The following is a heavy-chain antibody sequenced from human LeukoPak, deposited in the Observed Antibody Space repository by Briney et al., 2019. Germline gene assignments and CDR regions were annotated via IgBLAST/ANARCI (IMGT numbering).Heavy chain of an antibody. V-gene: IGHV1-2*02. CDR2: INPNSGGT. CDR1: GGTFSSYA. Sequence: ASVKVSCKASGGTFSSYAISWVRQAPGQGLEWMGWINPNSGGTNYAQKFQGRVTMTRDTSISTAYMELSRLRSDDTAVYYCARVVGAEFSGDYWGQGTLVTVSS. D-gene: IGHD1-26*01. CDR3: ARVVGAEFSGDY. J-gene: IGHJ4*02.